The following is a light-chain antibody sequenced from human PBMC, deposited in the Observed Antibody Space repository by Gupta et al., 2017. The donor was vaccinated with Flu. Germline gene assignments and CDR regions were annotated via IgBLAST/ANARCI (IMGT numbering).Light chain of an antibody. CDR3: QHYNNLPLT. V-gene: IGKV3-15*01. CDR1: QSISNN. CDR2: GAS. J-gene: IGKJ4*01. Sequence: EIVMTQSPATLSVSPGERATLSCTASQSISNNLAWYQQKPGQAPRLLIYGASTRATGIPARFSGSGSGTEFTLTISSLQPEDFAVYHCQHYNNLPLTFGGGTKVEIK.